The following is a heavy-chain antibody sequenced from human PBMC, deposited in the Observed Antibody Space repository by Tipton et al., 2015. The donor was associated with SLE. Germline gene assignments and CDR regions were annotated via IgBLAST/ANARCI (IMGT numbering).Heavy chain of an antibody. CDR1: GGSISSYY. CDR2: IYYSGST. D-gene: IGHD7-27*01. J-gene: IGHJ6*03. Sequence: LRLSCTVSGGSISSYYWSWIRQPPGKGLEWIGYIYYSGSTNYNPSLKSRVTISVDTSKNQFSLKLSSVTAADTAVYYCARGTKLGNHYYYYYMDVWGKGPTVTVPS. V-gene: IGHV4-59*01. CDR3: ARGTKLGNHYYYYYMDV.